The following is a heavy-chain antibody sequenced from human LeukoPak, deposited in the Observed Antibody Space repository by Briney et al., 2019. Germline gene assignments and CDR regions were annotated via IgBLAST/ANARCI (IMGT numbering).Heavy chain of an antibody. J-gene: IGHJ3*02. Sequence: PGGSLRLSCAASGFTFSSYWMSWVRQAPGKGLEWVPLIYSDGRTYYADSVKGRCTISRDNSKNTLYLQMNSLRVEDTAVYYCARGLFLSGYLDAFDIWGQGTVVTVSS. CDR3: ARGLFLSGYLDAFDI. CDR2: IYSDGRT. V-gene: IGHV3-53*01. CDR1: GFTFSSYW. D-gene: IGHD3-22*01.